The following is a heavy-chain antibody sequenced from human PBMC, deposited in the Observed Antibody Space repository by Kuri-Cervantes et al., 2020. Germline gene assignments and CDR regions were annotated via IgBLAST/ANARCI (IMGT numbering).Heavy chain of an antibody. CDR2: INPNSGGT. V-gene: IGHV1-2*02. CDR1: GYTFTGYY. CDR3: ARDFAPLSYYYYGMDV. J-gene: IGHJ6*02. Sequence: ASVKVSCKASGYTFTGYYMHWVRQAPGQGLEWMGWINPNSGGTNYAQKFQGRVTMTRDTSISTAYMELSRLRYDDTAVYYCARDFAPLSYYYYGMDVWGQGTTVTVSS. D-gene: IGHD2/OR15-2a*01.